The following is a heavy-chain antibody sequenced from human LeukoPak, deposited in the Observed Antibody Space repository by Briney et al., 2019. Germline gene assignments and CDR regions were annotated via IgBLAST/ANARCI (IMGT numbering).Heavy chain of an antibody. J-gene: IGHJ6*04. CDR1: GFTFSDYY. CDR3: AREPPNGRSLPRALDGDYYGMDV. V-gene: IGHV3-30*03. Sequence: PGGSLRLSCAASGFTFSDYYMSWIRQAPGKGLEWVAVISYDGSNKYYADSVKGRFTISRDNSKNTLYLQMNSLRAEDTAVYYCAREPPNGRSLPRALDGDYYGMDVWGKGTTVTVSS. CDR2: ISYDGSNK. D-gene: IGHD2-15*01.